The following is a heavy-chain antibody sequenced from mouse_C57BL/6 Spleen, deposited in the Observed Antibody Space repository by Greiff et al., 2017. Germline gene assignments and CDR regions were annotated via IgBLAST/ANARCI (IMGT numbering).Heavy chain of an antibody. V-gene: IGHV1-50*01. D-gene: IGHD4-1*01. Sequence: QVQLQQSGAKLVKPGASVKLSCKASGYTFTSYWMQWVKQRPGQGLEWIGEIDPSDSYTNYNQKFKGKATLTVDTSSSTAYMQLSSLTSEDSAVYYCARWDLAYWGQGTLVTVSA. CDR2: IDPSDSYT. CDR3: ARWDLAY. CDR1: GYTFTSYW. J-gene: IGHJ3*01.